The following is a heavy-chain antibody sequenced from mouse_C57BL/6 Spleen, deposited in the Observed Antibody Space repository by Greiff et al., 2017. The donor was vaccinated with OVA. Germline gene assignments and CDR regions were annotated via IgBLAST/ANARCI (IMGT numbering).Heavy chain of an antibody. CDR2: IHPNSGST. J-gene: IGHJ4*01. V-gene: IGHV1-64*01. CDR1: GYTFTSYW. CDR3: ARNYDYPDYYDMDD. Sequence: QVQLQQPGAELVKPGASVKLSCKASGYTFTSYWMHWVKQRPGQGLEWIGMIHPNSGSTNYNEKFKSKATLTVDKSSSTAYMQLSSLTSEDSAVYYCARNYDYPDYYDMDDWGKGTSVTVSS. D-gene: IGHD2-4*01.